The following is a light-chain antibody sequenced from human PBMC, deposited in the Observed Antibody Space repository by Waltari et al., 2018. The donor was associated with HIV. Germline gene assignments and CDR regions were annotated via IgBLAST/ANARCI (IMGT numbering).Light chain of an antibody. CDR1: NTGIKS. CDR2: DGS. J-gene: IGLJ3*02. V-gene: IGLV3-21*02. Sequence: SYVLTQPPSVSVPPGQTARVTCGGNNTGIKSVHRYQVKTGQAPLLVVYDGSDRPSGIPERFSGSNSGNTATLNISRVEAGDEADYYCQVWDTGGDHPEWVFGGGTKLTVL. CDR3: QVWDTGGDHPEWV.